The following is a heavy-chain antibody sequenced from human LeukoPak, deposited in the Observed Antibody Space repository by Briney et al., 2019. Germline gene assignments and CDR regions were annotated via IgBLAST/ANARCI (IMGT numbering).Heavy chain of an antibody. Sequence: AGGSLRLSCAASGFTFSSYSMNWVRQAPGKGLEWVSSISSSSSYIYYADSVKGRFTISRDNAKNSLYLQMNSLRAEDTAVYYCARALLWFGEGGPNWFDPWGQGTLVTLSS. J-gene: IGHJ5*02. CDR1: GFTFSSYS. CDR2: ISSSSSYI. D-gene: IGHD3-10*01. CDR3: ARALLWFGEGGPNWFDP. V-gene: IGHV3-21*01.